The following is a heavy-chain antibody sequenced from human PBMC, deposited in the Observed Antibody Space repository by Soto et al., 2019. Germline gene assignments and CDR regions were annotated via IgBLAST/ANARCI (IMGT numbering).Heavy chain of an antibody. CDR2: ISGSGVNT. J-gene: IGHJ4*02. Sequence: GGSLRLSCAALGFTFSSYVMSWVRQAPGKGLEWVSSISGSGVNTYYADSVKGRFTISRDNSKNTLYLQMNSLRAEDTAVYYCAKDSRGFVVVFVGPGYWGQGALVTVSS. CDR3: AKDSRGFVVVFVGPGY. D-gene: IGHD2-15*01. CDR1: GFTFSSYV. V-gene: IGHV3-23*01.